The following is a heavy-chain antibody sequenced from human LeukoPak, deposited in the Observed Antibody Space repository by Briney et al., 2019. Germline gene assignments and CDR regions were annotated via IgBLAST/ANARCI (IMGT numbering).Heavy chain of an antibody. D-gene: IGHD3-10*01. CDR3: ARVLGSYYVPNFDY. CDR1: GFTFSSYA. CDR2: ISYDGSNK. J-gene: IGHJ4*02. V-gene: IGHV3-30-3*01. Sequence: GRSLRLSCAASGFTFSSYAMHWVRPAPGKGLEWVAVISYDGSNKYYADSVKGRFTISRDNSKNTLYLQMNSLRAEDTAVYYCARVLGSYYVPNFDYWGQGTLVTVSS.